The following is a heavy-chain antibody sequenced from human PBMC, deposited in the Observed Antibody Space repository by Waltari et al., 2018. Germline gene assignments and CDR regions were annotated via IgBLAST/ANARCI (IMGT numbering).Heavy chain of an antibody. CDR3: ATATPDSSSWYMDYYYGMDV. V-gene: IGHV1-69-2*01. D-gene: IGHD6-13*01. J-gene: IGHJ6*02. CDR2: VDPEDGET. Sequence: EVQLVQSGAEVKKPGATVKISCKVSGYTFTDYYMHWVQQAPGKGLEWMGLVDPEDGETIYAEKFQGRVTITADTSTDTAYMELSSLRSEDTAVYYCATATPDSSSWYMDYYYGMDVWGQGTTVTVSS. CDR1: GYTFTDYY.